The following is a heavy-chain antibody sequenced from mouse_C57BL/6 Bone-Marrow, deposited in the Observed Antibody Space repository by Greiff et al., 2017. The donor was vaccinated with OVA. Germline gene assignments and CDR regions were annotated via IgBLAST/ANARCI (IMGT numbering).Heavy chain of an antibody. D-gene: IGHD2-4*01. CDR1: GFNIKDDY. CDR3: TPYDYDFAY. V-gene: IGHV14-4*01. Sequence: EVQLQQSGAELVRPGASVKLSCTASGFNIKDDYMHWVKQRPEQGLEWIGWIDPENGDTEYASKFQGKAPITADTSSNTAYLQLSSLTSEDTAVYYCTPYDYDFAYWGQGTLVTVSA. CDR2: IDPENGDT. J-gene: IGHJ3*01.